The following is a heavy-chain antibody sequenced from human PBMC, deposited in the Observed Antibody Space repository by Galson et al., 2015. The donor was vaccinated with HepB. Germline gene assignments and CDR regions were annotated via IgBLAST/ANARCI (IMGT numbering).Heavy chain of an antibody. J-gene: IGHJ3*02. CDR2: ISGSGGST. Sequence: SLRLSCAASGFTFSSYVMSWVRQAPGKGLEWVSAISGSGGSTYYADSVKGRFTISRDNSKNTLYLQMNSLRAEDTAVYYCAKGEYCSSTSCYIGDDAFDIWGQGTMVTVSS. CDR3: AKGEYCSSTSCYIGDDAFDI. V-gene: IGHV3-23*01. D-gene: IGHD2-2*02. CDR1: GFTFSSYV.